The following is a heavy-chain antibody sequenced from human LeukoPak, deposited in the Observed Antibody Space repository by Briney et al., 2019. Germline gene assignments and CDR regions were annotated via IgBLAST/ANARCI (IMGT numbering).Heavy chain of an antibody. D-gene: IGHD2-2*01. CDR1: GYTFTGYY. CDR3: ARASHAAARFNWFDP. V-gene: IGHV1-2*02. J-gene: IGHJ5*02. CDR2: INPNSGDT. Sequence: GASVKVSCKASGYTFTGYYMHWVRQAPGQGLERMGWINPNSGDTNYAQKFQGRVTMTRDTSISTAYMELSRLRSDDTAVYYCARASHAAARFNWFDPWGQGTLVTVSS.